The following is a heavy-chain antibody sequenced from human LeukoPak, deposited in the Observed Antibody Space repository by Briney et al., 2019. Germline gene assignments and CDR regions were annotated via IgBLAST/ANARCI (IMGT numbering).Heavy chain of an antibody. Sequence: GGSLRLSCAASGFTFSSYAMSWVRQAPGKGLEWVSAISGSGGSTYHADSVKGRFTISRDNSKNTLYLQTNSLRAEDTAVYYCAKEIERRYYDSSGYYAFDIWGQGTMVTVSS. CDR2: ISGSGGST. CDR3: AKEIERRYYDSSGYYAFDI. J-gene: IGHJ3*02. D-gene: IGHD3-22*01. CDR1: GFTFSSYA. V-gene: IGHV3-23*01.